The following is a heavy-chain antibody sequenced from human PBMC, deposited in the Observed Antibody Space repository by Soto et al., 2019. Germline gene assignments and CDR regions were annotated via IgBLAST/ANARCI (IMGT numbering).Heavy chain of an antibody. CDR1: GGSISSSSYY. D-gene: IGHD3-22*01. CDR3: ARQAMIVVVTPRNWFDP. Sequence: QLQLQESGPGLVKPSETLSLTCTVSGGSISSSSYYWGWIRQPPGKGLEWIGSIYYSGSTYYNPSLKSRVTISVDTSKNQFSLKLSSVTAADTAVYYCARQAMIVVVTPRNWFDPWGQGTLVTVSS. V-gene: IGHV4-39*01. J-gene: IGHJ5*02. CDR2: IYYSGST.